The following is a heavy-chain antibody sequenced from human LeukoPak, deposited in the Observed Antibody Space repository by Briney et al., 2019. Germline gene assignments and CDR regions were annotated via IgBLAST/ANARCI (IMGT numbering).Heavy chain of an antibody. CDR1: GFTFSNAW. Sequence: GGSLRLSCAASGFTFSNAWMSWVRRATGKGLEWVGRIKSKTDGGTTDYAASVKGRFTISRDDSNNTLYLQMNSLKTEDTAVYYCTTEGELIPESFDYWGQGTLVTVSS. J-gene: IGHJ4*02. D-gene: IGHD1-26*01. CDR3: TTEGELIPESFDY. V-gene: IGHV3-15*01. CDR2: IKSKTDGGTT.